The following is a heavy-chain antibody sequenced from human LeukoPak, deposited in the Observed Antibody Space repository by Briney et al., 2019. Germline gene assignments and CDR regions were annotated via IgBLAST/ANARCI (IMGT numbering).Heavy chain of an antibody. CDR1: GGSVSSGSYY. V-gene: IGHV4-61*01. J-gene: IGHJ2*01. CDR2: IYYSGST. CDR3: ASGYSYGYGFWYFDL. D-gene: IGHD5-18*01. Sequence: SETLSPTCTVSGGSVSSGSYYWSWIRQPPGKGLEWIGYIYYSGSTNYNPSLKSRVTISVDTSKNQFSLKLSSVTAADTAVYYCASGYSYGYGFWYFDLWGRGTLVTVSS.